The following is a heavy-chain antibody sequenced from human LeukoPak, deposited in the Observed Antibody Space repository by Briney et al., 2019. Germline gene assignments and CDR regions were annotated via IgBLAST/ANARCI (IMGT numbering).Heavy chain of an antibody. D-gene: IGHD3-16*01. CDR1: GGSFSGYY. V-gene: IGHV4-34*01. J-gene: IGHJ4*02. Sequence: SETLSLTCAVYGGSFSGYYWSWIRQPPGKGLEWIGEINHSGSTNYNPSLKSRVTISVDTSKNQFSLKLSSVTAADTAVYYCARGSVLSHSRGFLGFDYWGQGTLVTVSS. CDR2: INHSGST. CDR3: ARGSVLSHSRGFLGFDY.